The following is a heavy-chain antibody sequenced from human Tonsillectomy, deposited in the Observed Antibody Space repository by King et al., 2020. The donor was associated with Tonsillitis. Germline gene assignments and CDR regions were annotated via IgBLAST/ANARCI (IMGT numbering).Heavy chain of an antibody. J-gene: IGHJ4*02. V-gene: IGHV4-59*01. Sequence: QLQESGPGLVKPSETLSLTCTVSGGSISTYYWSWIRQTPGKGLEWIGYIYYSESTNYNPSLKSRVTISLDTSKNQFSLKLISVTAADTAVYYCARVAGTYGGFGQLYFDYWGQGTLVTVSS. CDR2: IYYSEST. CDR3: ARVAGTYGGFGQLYFDY. CDR1: GGSISTYY. D-gene: IGHD2-8*01.